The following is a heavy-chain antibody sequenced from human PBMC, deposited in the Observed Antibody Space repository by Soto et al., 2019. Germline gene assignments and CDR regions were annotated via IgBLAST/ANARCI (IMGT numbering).Heavy chain of an antibody. CDR2: ISPDGSEK. CDR3: SRSLNS. J-gene: IGHJ4*02. CDR1: GFTCSSFW. Sequence: PWGSLRLSCAASGFTCSSFWMDWVRQAPGKGLEWVANISPDGSEKHYVDSVKGRFTISRDNARNSLYLQMSSLTAEDSALYYCSRSLNSWGQGTRVTVSS. V-gene: IGHV3-7*01.